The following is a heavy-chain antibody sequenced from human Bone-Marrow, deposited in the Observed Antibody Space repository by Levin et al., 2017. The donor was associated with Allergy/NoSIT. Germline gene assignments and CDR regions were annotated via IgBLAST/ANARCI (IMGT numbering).Heavy chain of an antibody. CDR2: VSGSGDQT. D-gene: IGHD3-10*01. Sequence: PGGSLRLSCAASKFIFKNYAMAWLRQAPGQGLEWVSAVSGSGDQTYHADSVRGRFTISRDNSKDTLFLQMNNLGAEDTAVYFCAKGGVAAPPFYWGQGTLVTVSS. CDR3: AKGGVAAPPFY. V-gene: IGHV3-23*01. CDR1: KFIFKNYA. J-gene: IGHJ4*02.